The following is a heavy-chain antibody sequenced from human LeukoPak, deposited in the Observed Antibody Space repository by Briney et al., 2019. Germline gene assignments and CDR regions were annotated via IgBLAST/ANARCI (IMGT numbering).Heavy chain of an antibody. CDR2: ISGSGGST. Sequence: PGGSLRLSCAASGFTFSRYAMSWVRQAPGKGLEWVSAISGSGGSTYFADSVKGRSTISRDNTKNTLSLQMNSLRAEDTAVYYCAKDPFSYDSSGYFGAFDIWGQGTMVTVSS. CDR1: GFTFSRYA. J-gene: IGHJ3*02. CDR3: AKDPFSYDSSGYFGAFDI. D-gene: IGHD3-22*01. V-gene: IGHV3-23*01.